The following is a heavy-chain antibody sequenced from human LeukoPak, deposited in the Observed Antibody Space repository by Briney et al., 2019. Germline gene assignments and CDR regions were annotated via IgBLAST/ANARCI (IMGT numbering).Heavy chain of an antibody. CDR3: ASIAARRIYYYYMDV. D-gene: IGHD6-6*01. CDR2: IYYSGST. CDR1: GGSISSSSYY. J-gene: IGHJ6*03. Sequence: SETLSLTCTVSGGSISSSSYYWGWIRQPPGKGLEWIGSIYYSGSTYYNPSLKSRVTISVDTSKNQFSLKLSSVTAADTAVYYCASIAARRIYYYYMDVWGKGTTVTVSS. V-gene: IGHV4-39*07.